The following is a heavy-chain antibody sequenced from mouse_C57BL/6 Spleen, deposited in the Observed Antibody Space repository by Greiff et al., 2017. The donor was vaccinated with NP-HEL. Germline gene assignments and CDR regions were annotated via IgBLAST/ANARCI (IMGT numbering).Heavy chain of an antibody. J-gene: IGHJ4*01. V-gene: IGHV5-9-1*02. CDR1: GFTFSSYA. CDR2: ISSGGDYI. Sequence: DVKLVESGEGLVKPGGSLKLSCAASGFTFSSYAMSWVRQTPEKRLEWVAYISSGGDYIYYADTVKGRFTIPRDNARNTLYLQMSSLKSEDTAMYYCTRDPNYSGSSYDYYAMDYWGQGTSVTVSS. CDR3: TRDPNYSGSSYDYYAMDY. D-gene: IGHD1-1*01.